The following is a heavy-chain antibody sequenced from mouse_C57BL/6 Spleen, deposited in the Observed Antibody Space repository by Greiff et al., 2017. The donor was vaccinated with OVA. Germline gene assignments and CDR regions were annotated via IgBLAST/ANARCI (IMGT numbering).Heavy chain of an antibody. CDR1: GYTFTDYN. CDR3: ARTSYYDYDRFAY. Sequence: EVKLVESGPELVKPGASVKIPCKASGYTFTDYNMDWVKQSHGKSLEWIGDINPNNGGTIYNQKFKGKATLTVDKSSSTAYMELRSLTSEDTAVYYCARTSYYDYDRFAYWGQGTLVTVSA. CDR2: INPNNGGT. V-gene: IGHV1-18*01. D-gene: IGHD2-4*01. J-gene: IGHJ3*01.